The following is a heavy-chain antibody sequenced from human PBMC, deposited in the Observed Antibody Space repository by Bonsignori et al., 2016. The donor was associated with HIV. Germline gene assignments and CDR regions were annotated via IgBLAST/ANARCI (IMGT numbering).Heavy chain of an antibody. D-gene: IGHD5-24*01. CDR3: ARGAEIDGYNLWDAFDI. J-gene: IGHJ3*02. CDR2: IYYSGST. Sequence: WIRQPPGKGLEWIGYIYYSGSTNYNPSLKSRVTISVDTSKNQFSLKLSSVTAADTAVYYCARGAEIDGYNLWDAFDIWGQGTMVTVSS. V-gene: IGHV4-59*01.